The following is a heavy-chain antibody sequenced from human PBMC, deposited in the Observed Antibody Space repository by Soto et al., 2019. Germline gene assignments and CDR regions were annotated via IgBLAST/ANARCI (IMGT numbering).Heavy chain of an antibody. J-gene: IGHJ4*02. CDR2: ISPYSGYT. CDR1: GYSFMKYG. D-gene: IGHD7-27*01. CDR3: ARLLSNSGGNLDL. V-gene: IGHV1-18*01. Sequence: ASVKVSCKGFGYSFMKYGINWVRQAPGQGLEWVGWISPYSGYTHSAQKFHGRLTLTTDTAASTVYMELSSLTTEDTALYYCARLLSNSGGNLDLWGQGTLVTVSS.